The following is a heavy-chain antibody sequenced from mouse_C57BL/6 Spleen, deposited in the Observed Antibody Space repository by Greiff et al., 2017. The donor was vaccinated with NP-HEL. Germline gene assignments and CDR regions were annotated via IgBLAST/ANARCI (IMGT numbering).Heavy chain of an antibody. Sequence: QVQLQQSGAELAKPGASVKLSCKASGYTFTSYWMHWVKQRPGQGLEWIGYINPSSGYTKYNQKFKDKATLTADKSSSTAYMQLSSLTHEDSAVYYCAQGLRRDFDVWGTGTTVTVSS. CDR2: INPSSGYT. D-gene: IGHD2-2*01. V-gene: IGHV1-7*01. CDR1: GYTFTSYW. CDR3: AQGLRRDFDV. J-gene: IGHJ1*03.